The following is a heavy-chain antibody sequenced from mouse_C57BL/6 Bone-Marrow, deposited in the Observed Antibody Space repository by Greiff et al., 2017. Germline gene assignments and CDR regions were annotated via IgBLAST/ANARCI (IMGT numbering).Heavy chain of an antibody. D-gene: IGHD2-4*01. CDR2: MHPNGGSP. CDR1: GYTFTNYW. J-gene: IGHJ4*01. Sequence: QVQLQQPGAELVKPGASVKLSCKASGYTFTNYWMHWVKQRPGQGLEWIGMMHPNGGSPDYNEKFKSEATLRIDKSSRTAYMELSSLTSDDAAVYYCARSYDYDDYTMDDWGQGTSVTVSS. CDR3: ARSYDYDDYTMDD. V-gene: IGHV1-64*01.